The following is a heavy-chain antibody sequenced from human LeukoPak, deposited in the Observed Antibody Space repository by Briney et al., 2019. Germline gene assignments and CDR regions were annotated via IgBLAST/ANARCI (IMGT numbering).Heavy chain of an antibody. J-gene: IGHJ6*03. CDR3: AIDPGISAAITTKYYYYMDV. Sequence: GGSLRLSCAASGFTFSSYAMSWVRQAPGKGLEWVSAISGSGGSTYYADSVKGRFTTSRDNSKNTLYLQMNSLRAEDTAVYYCAIDPGISAAITTKYYYYMDVWGKGTTVTVSS. D-gene: IGHD6-13*01. V-gene: IGHV3-23*01. CDR2: ISGSGGST. CDR1: GFTFSSYA.